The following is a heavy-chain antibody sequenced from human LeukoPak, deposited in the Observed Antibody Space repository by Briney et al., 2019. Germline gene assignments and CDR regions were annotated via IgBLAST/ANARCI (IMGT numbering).Heavy chain of an antibody. J-gene: IGHJ6*02. CDR1: GYTFTGYY. CDR2: INPNSGGT. V-gene: IGHV1-2*02. D-gene: IGHD6-19*01. Sequence: VASVTVSCKASGYTFTGYYMHWVRQAPGQGLEWMGWINPNSGGTNYAQKFQGRVTMTRDTSISTAYMELSRLRSDDTAVYYCARDEGQWLGGYYYGMDVWGQGSTVTVSS. CDR3: ARDEGQWLGGYYYGMDV.